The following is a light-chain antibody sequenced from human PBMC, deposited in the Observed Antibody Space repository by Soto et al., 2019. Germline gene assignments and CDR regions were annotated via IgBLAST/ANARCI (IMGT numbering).Light chain of an antibody. CDR3: QSYDSSLSGYV. J-gene: IGLJ1*01. Sequence: SVLTQPPSVSGAPGQRVTISCTGSSSNIGAGYDVYWYQQLPGTAPKLLIHGNNNRPSGVPDRFSGSKSGTSASLAITGLRAEDEADYYCQSYDSSLSGYVFGTGTKVTVL. V-gene: IGLV1-40*01. CDR2: GNN. CDR1: SSNIGAGYD.